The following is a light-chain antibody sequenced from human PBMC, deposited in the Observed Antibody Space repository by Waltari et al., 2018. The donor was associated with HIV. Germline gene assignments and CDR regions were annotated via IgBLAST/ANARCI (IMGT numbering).Light chain of an antibody. Sequence: DIMMTQSPDSLPVSLGERATINGRSSPSVLYASDNKNYLASYQQKPGQPPKVLIYWASFRESGVPDRFSGSGSGTVFTLTINNVQAEDVATYYCHQYYATSWTFGRGTRVEI. J-gene: IGKJ1*01. CDR2: WAS. CDR1: PSVLYASDNKNY. CDR3: HQYYATSWT. V-gene: IGKV4-1*01.